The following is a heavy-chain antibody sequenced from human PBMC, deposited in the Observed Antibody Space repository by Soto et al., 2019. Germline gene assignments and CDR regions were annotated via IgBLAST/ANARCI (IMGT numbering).Heavy chain of an antibody. CDR3: EGGDSSGWHPPPFQH. J-gene: IGHJ1*01. V-gene: IGHV1-8*01. D-gene: IGHD6-19*01. CDR2: MHPNSGNT. Sequence: QVQLVQSGAEVKKPGASVKVSCKDSGYTFTSYDINWVRQATGQGLEWLGWMHPNSGNTGYAQKFQGRVTMTRNTSISTAYMGLSSLRSEDTAGYFCEGGDSSGWHPPPFQHWGQGTLVTVSS. CDR1: GYTFTSYD.